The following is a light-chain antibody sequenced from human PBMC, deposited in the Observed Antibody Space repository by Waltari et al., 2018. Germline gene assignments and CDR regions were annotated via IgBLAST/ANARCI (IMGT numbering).Light chain of an antibody. CDR3: CSYAGTYTPV. CDR2: DVT. J-gene: IGLJ2*01. Sequence: QSALTQPRSVSGSPGQSAAISCTGTSSDVGGYNYISWYQQYPGTAPKLIIYDVTKRPSGVPDRFSGSKSGNTASLTISGLQAEDEADYYCCSYAGTYTPVFGGGTKLTVL. CDR1: SSDVGGYNY. V-gene: IGLV2-11*01.